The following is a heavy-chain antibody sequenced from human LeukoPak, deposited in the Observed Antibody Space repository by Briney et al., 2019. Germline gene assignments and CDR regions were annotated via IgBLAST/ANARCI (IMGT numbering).Heavy chain of an antibody. Sequence: KPGGSLRLSCAASGFTFSSYEMNWVRQAPGKGLEWVSYISSSSSYIYYADSVKGRFTISRDNAKNSLYLQMNSLRAEDTAVYYCARGAIAAAGDFDYWGQGTLVTVSS. J-gene: IGHJ4*02. D-gene: IGHD6-13*01. CDR3: ARGAIAAAGDFDY. CDR1: GFTFSSYE. CDR2: ISSSSSYI. V-gene: IGHV3-21*05.